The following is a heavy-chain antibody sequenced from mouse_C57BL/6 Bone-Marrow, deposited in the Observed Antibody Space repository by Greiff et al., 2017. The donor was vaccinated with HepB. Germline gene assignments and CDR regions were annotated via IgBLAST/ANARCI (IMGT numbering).Heavy chain of an antibody. CDR3: ARRGPDYAFAY. Sequence: EVKLMESGGGLVQPGGSLKLSCAASGFTFSDYGMAWVRQAPRKGPEWVAFISNLAYSIYYADTVTGRFTISRENAKNTLYLEMSSLRSEDTAMYYCARRGPDYAFAYWGQGTLVTVSA. CDR1: GFTFSDYG. J-gene: IGHJ3*01. V-gene: IGHV5-15*01. D-gene: IGHD2-4*01. CDR2: ISNLAYSI.